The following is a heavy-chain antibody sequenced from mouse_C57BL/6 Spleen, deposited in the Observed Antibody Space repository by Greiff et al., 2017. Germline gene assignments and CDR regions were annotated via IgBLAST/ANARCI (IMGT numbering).Heavy chain of an antibody. CDR3: ASDHSYYVAMDY. V-gene: IGHV1-59*01. D-gene: IGHD2-12*01. CDR2: IAPSDSYT. CDR1: GYTFTSYW. J-gene: IGHJ4*01. Sequence: QVQLQQPGAELVRPGTSVKLSCKASGYTFTSYWMHWVKQRPGQGLEWIGVIAPSDSYTNYNQKFKGKATLTVDTSSSTAYMQLSSLTSEASADYCCASDHSYYVAMDYWGQGTSVTVSS.